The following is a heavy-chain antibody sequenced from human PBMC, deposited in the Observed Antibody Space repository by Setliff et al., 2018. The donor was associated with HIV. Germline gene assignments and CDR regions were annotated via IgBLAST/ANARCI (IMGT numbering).Heavy chain of an antibody. CDR1: GYTFAAYY. CDR2: ISASNGNT. D-gene: IGHD4-17*01. CDR3: AKTTPQPHYYYYVDV. V-gene: IGHV1-18*04. Sequence: ASVKVSCKASGYTFAAYYIHWLRQAPGQGLEWMGWISASNGNTHYAQKVQGRVTLTTDTSTNTAYMELRSLRSDDAAVYYCAKTTPQPHYYYYVDVWGKGTTVTVSS. J-gene: IGHJ6*03.